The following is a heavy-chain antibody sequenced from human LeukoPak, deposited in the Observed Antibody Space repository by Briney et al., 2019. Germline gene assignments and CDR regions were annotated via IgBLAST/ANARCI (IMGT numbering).Heavy chain of an antibody. CDR1: GYTFTGYY. Sequence: ASVKVSCRTSGYTFTGYYLQWVGQDPGQALEWMGWIYPKTGGTSYAQKFQGRVTMTRDTSISTAYMELIGLRSDDTAVYYCAGPRDQVGFDPWGQGTLVSVSS. J-gene: IGHJ5*02. V-gene: IGHV1-2*02. CDR3: AGPRDQVGFDP. CDR2: IYPKTGGT.